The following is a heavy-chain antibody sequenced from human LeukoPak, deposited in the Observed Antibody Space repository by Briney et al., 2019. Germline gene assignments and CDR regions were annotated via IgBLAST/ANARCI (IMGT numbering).Heavy chain of an antibody. V-gene: IGHV3-74*01. CDR1: GFTFSSYW. CDR3: AKAHDSSGYYYVPNGDYFDY. CDR2: INTDGSST. Sequence: GGSLRLSCAASGFTFSSYWMHWVRQAPGKGLVWVSRINTDGSSTSYADSVKGRFTISRDNAKNTLYLQMNSLRAEDTAVYYCAKAHDSSGYYYVPNGDYFDYWGQGTLVTVSS. J-gene: IGHJ4*02. D-gene: IGHD3-22*01.